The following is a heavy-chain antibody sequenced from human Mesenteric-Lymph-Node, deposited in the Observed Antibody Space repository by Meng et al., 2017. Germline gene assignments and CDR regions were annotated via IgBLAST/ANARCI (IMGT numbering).Heavy chain of an antibody. D-gene: IGHD3-22*01. Sequence: GESLKISCAASGFTFSSYAMSWVRQAPGKGLEWVSAISGSGGSSYYADSVKGRFTISRDNSKNTLYLQMNSLRAEDKAVYYCAKDAPYDSSGSDAFDFWGQGTMVTVSS. J-gene: IGHJ3*01. CDR2: ISGSGGSS. CDR3: AKDAPYDSSGSDAFDF. V-gene: IGHV3-23*01. CDR1: GFTFSSYA.